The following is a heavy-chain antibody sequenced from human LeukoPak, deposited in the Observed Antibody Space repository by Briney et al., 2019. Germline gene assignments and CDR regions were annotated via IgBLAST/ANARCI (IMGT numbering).Heavy chain of an antibody. CDR2: IRAKDYGGTT. CDR1: GFTFGNFP. J-gene: IGHJ4*02. D-gene: IGHD2-15*01. V-gene: IGHV3-49*02. CDR3: TRGSGRFEY. Sequence: GRSLRPSCTTSGFTFGNFPITWVRQAPGKGLEWVGYIRAKDYGGTTEYAAAVKGRFTISRDDSKGIGYLQMNDLQTDDTGVYYCTRGSGRFEYWGQGTLVTVSS.